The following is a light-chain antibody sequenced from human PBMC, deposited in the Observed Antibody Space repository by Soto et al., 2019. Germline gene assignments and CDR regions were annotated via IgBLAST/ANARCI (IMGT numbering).Light chain of an antibody. Sequence: EIVLTQSPATLSLSPGERATLSCRASQSVNSNLAWYQQKPGQAPRLLIFDASNMATTIPARISGSGSGTDFTLSISSLEAEDFVVYYCQQRSNWPPYTFSQGTKLEIK. J-gene: IGKJ2*01. CDR1: QSVNSN. CDR3: QQRSNWPPYT. CDR2: DAS. V-gene: IGKV3-11*01.